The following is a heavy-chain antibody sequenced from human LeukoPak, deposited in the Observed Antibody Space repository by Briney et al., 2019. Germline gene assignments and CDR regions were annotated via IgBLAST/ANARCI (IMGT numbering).Heavy chain of an antibody. Sequence: SETLSLACTVSGGSISSYYWSWIRQPPGKGLEWIGYIYYSGSTNYNPSLKSRVTISVDTSKNQFSLKLSSVTAADTAVYYCARLNWNYGPNWFDPWGQGTLVTVSS. D-gene: IGHD1-7*01. CDR2: IYYSGST. CDR1: GGSISSYY. CDR3: ARLNWNYGPNWFDP. V-gene: IGHV4-59*08. J-gene: IGHJ5*02.